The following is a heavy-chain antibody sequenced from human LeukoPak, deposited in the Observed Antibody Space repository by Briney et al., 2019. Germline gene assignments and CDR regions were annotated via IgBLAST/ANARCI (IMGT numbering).Heavy chain of an antibody. V-gene: IGHV1-24*01. Sequence: ASVTVSCKVSGYTLTELSMHWVRQAPGKGLEWMGGFDPEDGETIYAQKFQGRVTMTEDTSTDTAYMEPSSLRSEDTAVYYCATDRSRWADWFDPWGQGTLVTVSS. D-gene: IGHD6-13*01. J-gene: IGHJ5*02. CDR1: GYTLTELS. CDR2: FDPEDGET. CDR3: ATDRSRWADWFDP.